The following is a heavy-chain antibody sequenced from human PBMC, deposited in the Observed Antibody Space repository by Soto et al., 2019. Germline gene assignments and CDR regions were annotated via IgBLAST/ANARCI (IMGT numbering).Heavy chain of an antibody. V-gene: IGHV3-30*18. CDR1: GFTFSSYG. Sequence: GGSLRLSCAASGFTFSSYGMHWVRQAPGKGLEWVAVISYDGSNKYYADSVKGRFTISRDNSKNTLYLQMNSLRAEDTAVYYCAKDLRYIAARPGSIDYWGQGTLVTVSS. D-gene: IGHD6-6*01. J-gene: IGHJ4*02. CDR2: ISYDGSNK. CDR3: AKDLRYIAARPGSIDY.